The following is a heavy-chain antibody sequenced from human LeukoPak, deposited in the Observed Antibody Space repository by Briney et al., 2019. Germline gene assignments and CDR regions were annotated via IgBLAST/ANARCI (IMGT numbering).Heavy chain of an antibody. Sequence: PGRSLRLSCAASGFTFSTYGMHWVRQAPGKGLEWVAVISYDGSNNYYADSVKGRFTISRDNSKNTLYLQMNSLRAEDTAVYYCAKVGLVGTTTRERSYFDYWGQGTLVTVSS. J-gene: IGHJ4*02. D-gene: IGHD1-26*01. V-gene: IGHV3-30*18. CDR2: ISYDGSNN. CDR1: GFTFSTYG. CDR3: AKVGLVGTTTRERSYFDY.